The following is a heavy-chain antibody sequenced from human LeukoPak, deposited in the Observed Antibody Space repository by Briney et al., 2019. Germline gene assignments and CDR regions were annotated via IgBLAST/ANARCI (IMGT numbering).Heavy chain of an antibody. J-gene: IGHJ6*02. V-gene: IGHV4-34*01. CDR3: ARGPVVPAALYYYYGMDV. Sequence: PSETLSLTCAVYGGSLSGYYWSWIRQPPGKGLEWIGEINHSGSTNYNPSLKSRVTISVDTSKNQFSLKLSSVTAADTAVYYCARGPVVPAALYYYYGMDVWGQGTTVTVSS. D-gene: IGHD2-2*01. CDR1: GGSLSGYY. CDR2: INHSGST.